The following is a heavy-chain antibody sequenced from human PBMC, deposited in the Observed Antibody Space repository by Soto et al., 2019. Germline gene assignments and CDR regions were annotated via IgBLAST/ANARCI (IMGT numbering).Heavy chain of an antibody. CDR1: GGAVNTGSYY. Sequence: VQLQESGPGLVKPSETLSLTCSSSGGAVNTGSYYWSWIRQSPGRGLEWIVYVYYSGSTKYNPSRKSRVTISVDTTHNTYSLKLASVTAADTAVTYCARNPICSSACHSSYWYFDLWGRGTLVSVSS. D-gene: IGHD2-21*02. J-gene: IGHJ2*01. CDR2: VYYSGST. V-gene: IGHV4-61*01. CDR3: ARNPICSSACHSSYWYFDL.